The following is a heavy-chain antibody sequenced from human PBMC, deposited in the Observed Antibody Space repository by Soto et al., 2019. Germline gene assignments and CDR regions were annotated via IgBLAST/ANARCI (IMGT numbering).Heavy chain of an antibody. CDR1: GYSFTDYH. J-gene: IGHJ6*02. V-gene: IGHV1-2*04. D-gene: IGHD2-8*01. CDR3: ARGHSTDCSNGVCSFFYNHEMDV. CDR2: INPKSGGT. Sequence: ASVKVSCKASGYSFTDYHIHWVRQAPGQGLEWLGRINPKSGGTSTAQKFQGWVTMTRDRSISTVYMELTRLRSDDTAVYFCARGHSTDCSNGVCSFFYNHEMDVWGQGTTVTVAS.